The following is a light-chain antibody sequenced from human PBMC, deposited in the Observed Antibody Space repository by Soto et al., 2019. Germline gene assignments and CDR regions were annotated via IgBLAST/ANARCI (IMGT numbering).Light chain of an antibody. J-gene: IGLJ2*01. Sequence: QSVLTQPASVSGSPGQSITISCTGTSSDVGGHNFVPWYQQHPGRAPKLMIYDVRNRPSGVSNRFSGSKSANTASLTISGLQAEDEADYYCSSYSSSGTLVFGGGTQLTVL. V-gene: IGLV2-14*01. CDR2: DVR. CDR1: SSDVGGHNF. CDR3: SSYSSSGTLV.